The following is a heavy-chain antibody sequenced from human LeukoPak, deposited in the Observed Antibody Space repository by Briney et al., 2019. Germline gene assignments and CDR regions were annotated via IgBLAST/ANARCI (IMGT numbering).Heavy chain of an antibody. J-gene: IGHJ4*02. D-gene: IGHD1-26*01. V-gene: IGHV4-39*01. Sequence: SETLSLTCTVSGGSISSSSYYWGWIRQPPGKGLEWIGSIYYSGSTYYNPSLKSRVTISADTSKNQFSLKLSSVTAADTAVYYCARHVKWELLRFDYWGQGTLVTVSS. CDR1: GGSISSSSYY. CDR2: IYYSGST. CDR3: ARHVKWELLRFDY.